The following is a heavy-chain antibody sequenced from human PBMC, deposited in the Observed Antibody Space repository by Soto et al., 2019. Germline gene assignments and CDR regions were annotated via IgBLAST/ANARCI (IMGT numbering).Heavy chain of an antibody. D-gene: IGHD3-9*01. J-gene: IGHJ4*02. CDR2: IFPGGST. V-gene: IGHV3-23*03. CDR3: ANDRQPDGIWTFDL. Sequence: GGSLRLSCAASGFTFSTYTMNWVRQAPGKGLEWVAGIFPGGSTYYANSVKGRFTISRDHSQSSVFLQMSSLRDEDTAVYYCANDRQPDGIWTFDLWGQGTLVTVSS. CDR1: GFTFSTYT.